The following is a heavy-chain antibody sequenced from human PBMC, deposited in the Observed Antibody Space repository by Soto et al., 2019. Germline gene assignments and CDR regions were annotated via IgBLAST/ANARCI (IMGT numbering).Heavy chain of an antibody. D-gene: IGHD1-26*01. CDR1: GFTFSSHG. CDR2: ISARGNT. Sequence: EVQLLESGGGLVQPGGSLRVSCAASGFTFSSHGMTWVRQAPGRGLEWVSGISARGNTFYAESVKGRFTISRDNSKNTLSLHMYSLRTEDTAVYYCPKGGASTGGFASWGLGTLVTVSS. V-gene: IGHV3-23*01. CDR3: PKGGASTGGFAS. J-gene: IGHJ4*02.